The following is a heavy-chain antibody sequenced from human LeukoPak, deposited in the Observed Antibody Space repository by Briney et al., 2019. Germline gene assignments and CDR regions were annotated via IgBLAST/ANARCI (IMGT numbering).Heavy chain of an antibody. CDR1: GFTFSSYS. J-gene: IGHJ4*02. D-gene: IGHD5-24*01. CDR2: ISSSSSYI. Sequence: GGYLRLYCAASGFTFSSYSMNWVRQAPGKGLEWVSSISSSSSYIYYADSVKGRFTISRDNAKNSLYLQMNSLRAEDTAVYYCARGDGYNPYYFDYWGQGTLVTVSS. CDR3: ARGDGYNPYYFDY. V-gene: IGHV3-21*01.